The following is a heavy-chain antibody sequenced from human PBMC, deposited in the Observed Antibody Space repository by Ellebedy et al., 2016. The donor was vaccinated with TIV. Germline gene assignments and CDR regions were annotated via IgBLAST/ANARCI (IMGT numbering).Heavy chain of an antibody. CDR1: GFTFNSYS. Sequence: GGSLRLSXAASGFTFNSYSMNWVRQAPGKGLEWVSGISWNSGSIGYADSVKGRFTISRDNAKNSLYLQMNSLRAEDTALYYCARGYCSSTSCSYFDYWGQGTLVTVSS. J-gene: IGHJ4*02. D-gene: IGHD2-2*01. CDR2: ISWNSGSI. CDR3: ARGYCSSTSCSYFDY. V-gene: IGHV3-9*01.